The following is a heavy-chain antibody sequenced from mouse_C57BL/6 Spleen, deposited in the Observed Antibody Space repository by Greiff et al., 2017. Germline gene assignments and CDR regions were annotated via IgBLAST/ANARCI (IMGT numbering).Heavy chain of an antibody. Sequence: QVQLQQSGAELARPGASVNLSCKASGYTFTSYGISWVKQRTGQGLEWIGEIYPRSGNTYYNEKFKGKATLTADKSSSTAYMELRSLTSEDSAVYFCARRVYYDYEGAWFAYWGQGTLVTVSA. J-gene: IGHJ3*01. V-gene: IGHV1-81*01. CDR3: ARRVYYDYEGAWFAY. CDR2: IYPRSGNT. CDR1: GYTFTSYG. D-gene: IGHD2-4*01.